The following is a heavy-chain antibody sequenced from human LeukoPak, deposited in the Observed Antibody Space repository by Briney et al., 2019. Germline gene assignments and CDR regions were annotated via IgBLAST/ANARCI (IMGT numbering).Heavy chain of an antibody. D-gene: IGHD5-12*01. J-gene: IGHJ4*02. V-gene: IGHV3-21*01. CDR3: ARAGSHRNSGYDY. CDR2: ISSSSSYI. Sequence: GGSLRLSCAASGFTFSSYSMNWVRQAPGKGLEWVSSISSSSSYIYYADSVKGRFTISRDNAKNSLYLQMNSLRAEDTAVYYCARAGSHRNSGYDYWGLGTLVTVSS. CDR1: GFTFSSYS.